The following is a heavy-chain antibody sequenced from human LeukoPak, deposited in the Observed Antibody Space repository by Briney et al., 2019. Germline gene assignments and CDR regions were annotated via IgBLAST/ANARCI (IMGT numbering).Heavy chain of an antibody. CDR1: SFTFTNAW. CDR2: IRRKSDGGTT. Sequence: GRSLRPSCAPSSFTFTNAWTGSVRHAPGKWLEWVGCIRRKSDGGTTDYAAPAKGRFTISRDDSKTTVYMQMNSLKTEDTAVYYCATDLLDYWGQGTLVTVSS. V-gene: IGHV3-15*01. J-gene: IGHJ4*02. CDR3: ATDLLDY.